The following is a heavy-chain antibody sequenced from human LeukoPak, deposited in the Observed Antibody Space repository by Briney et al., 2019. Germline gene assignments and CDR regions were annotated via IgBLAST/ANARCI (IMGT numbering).Heavy chain of an antibody. V-gene: IGHV4-34*01. Sequence: SETLSLTCAVYGGSFSGYYWSWIRQPPGKGLEWIGEINHSGSTNYNPSLKSRVTISVDTSKNQFSLKLSSVTAADTAVYYCARSGTSGGRTQGWFDPWGQGTLVTVSS. CDR3: ARSGTSGGRTQGWFDP. CDR1: GGSFSGYY. CDR2: INHSGST. D-gene: IGHD2-15*01. J-gene: IGHJ5*02.